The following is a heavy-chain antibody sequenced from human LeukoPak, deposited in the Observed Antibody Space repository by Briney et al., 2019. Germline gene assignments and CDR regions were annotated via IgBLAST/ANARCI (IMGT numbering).Heavy chain of an antibody. CDR1: GFSFTTHA. CDR3: ARDFRPI. V-gene: IGHV3-23*01. CDR2: ISGDGGTT. Sequence: GGSLRLSCVASGFSFTTHAMGWVRRAPGKGLEWLSSISGDGGTTYYADSMKGRFTISRDNSKNTLYLQMDSLRVEDTAVYYCARDFRPIWGQGTLVTVSS. J-gene: IGHJ4*02.